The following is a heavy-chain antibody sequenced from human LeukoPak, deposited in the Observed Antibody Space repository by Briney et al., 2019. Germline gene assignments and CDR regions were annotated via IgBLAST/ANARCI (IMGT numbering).Heavy chain of an antibody. CDR2: IYHSGST. D-gene: IGHD6-19*01. V-gene: IGHV4-38-2*02. J-gene: IGHJ4*02. CDR3: AREVAVAKRGDAFDY. Sequence: SVTLSLTCAVSGYSISSGYYWGWIRQPPGKGREWIGSIYHSGSTYYNPSLKSRVTISVDTSKNQFSLKLSSVTAADTAVYYCAREVAVAKRGDAFDYWGQGTLVTVSS. CDR1: GYSISSGYY.